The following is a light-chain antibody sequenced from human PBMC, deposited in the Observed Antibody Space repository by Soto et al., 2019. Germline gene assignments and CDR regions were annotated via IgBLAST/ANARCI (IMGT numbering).Light chain of an antibody. V-gene: IGKV3-20*01. Sequence: EIMLTQSPGTLSVSPGERATLSCRASQSISSNYLAWYQQKHGQAPRLLIYGASSRATGITDRFSGSGSGTEFSITISRLEHEAFEVYYCHQNGIPTFGGGTKVDIK. CDR1: QSISSNY. CDR3: HQNGIPT. J-gene: IGKJ4*01. CDR2: GAS.